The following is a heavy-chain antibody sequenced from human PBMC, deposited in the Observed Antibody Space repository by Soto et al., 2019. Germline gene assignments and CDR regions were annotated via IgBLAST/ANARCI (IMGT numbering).Heavy chain of an antibody. CDR3: ARESEDLTSNFDY. CDR1: GFPFTRYS. Sequence: LRLSCAASGFPFTRYSMNWVRQAPGKGLEWVSSISSTTNYIYYGDSMKGRFTISRDNAKNSLYLEMYSLRAEDTAVYYCARESEDLTSNFDYWGQGTLVTVSS. CDR2: ISSTTNYI. V-gene: IGHV3-21*06. J-gene: IGHJ4*02.